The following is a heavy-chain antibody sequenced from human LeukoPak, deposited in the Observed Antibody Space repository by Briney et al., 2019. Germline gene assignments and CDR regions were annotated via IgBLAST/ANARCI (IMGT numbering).Heavy chain of an antibody. CDR2: IYHSGST. D-gene: IGHD6-19*01. J-gene: IGHJ5*02. Sequence: SETLSLTCTVSGYSISSGYYWGWIRQPPGKGLDWIGRIYHSGSTYYNPSLKSRVTISVDTSKNQFSLKLSSVTAADTAVYYCARGIAVADYEGGSWFDPWGQGTLVTVSS. CDR1: GYSISSGYY. V-gene: IGHV4-38-2*02. CDR3: ARGIAVADYEGGSWFDP.